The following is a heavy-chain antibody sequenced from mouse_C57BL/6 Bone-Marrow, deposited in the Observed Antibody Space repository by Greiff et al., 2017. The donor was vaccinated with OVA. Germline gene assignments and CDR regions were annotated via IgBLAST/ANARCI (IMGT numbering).Heavy chain of an antibody. J-gene: IGHJ4*01. Sequence: VQLQQSGPELVKPGASVKISCKASGYTFTDYYMNWVKQSHGKSLEWIGDINPNNGGTSYNQKFKGKATLTVDKSSSTAYMELRSLTSEDSAVYYCARLLLREYYWGQGTSVTVSS. D-gene: IGHD3-1*01. CDR1: GYTFTDYY. CDR3: ARLLLREYY. CDR2: INPNNGGT. V-gene: IGHV1-26*01.